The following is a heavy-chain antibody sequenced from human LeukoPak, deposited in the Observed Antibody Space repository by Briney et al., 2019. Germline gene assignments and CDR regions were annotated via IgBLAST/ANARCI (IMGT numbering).Heavy chain of an antibody. Sequence: SQTLSLTCAISGDSVSSNTAWNWIRQSPSRGLEWLGRTYYTSRWNNDYSLSVKSRITVNADTTKNQLFLQLNSATPEDTAVYFCARGFLRLGFDSWGQGALVTVSS. D-gene: IGHD4-17*01. V-gene: IGHV6-1*01. CDR1: GDSVSSNTA. CDR3: ARGFLRLGFDS. CDR2: TYYTSRWNN. J-gene: IGHJ4*02.